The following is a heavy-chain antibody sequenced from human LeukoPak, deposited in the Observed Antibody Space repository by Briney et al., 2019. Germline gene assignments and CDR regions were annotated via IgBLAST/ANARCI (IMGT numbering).Heavy chain of an antibody. CDR2: IYYSGST. V-gene: IGHV4-59*12. CDR1: GGSISSYY. CDR3: ARRSGSLAFDI. J-gene: IGHJ3*02. Sequence: SETLSLTCTVSGGSISSYYWSWIRQPPGKGLEWIGYIYYSGSTNYNPSLKSRVTMSVDTSKNQFSLKLSSVTAVDTAVYYCARRSGSLAFDIWGQGTMVTVSS. D-gene: IGHD1-26*01.